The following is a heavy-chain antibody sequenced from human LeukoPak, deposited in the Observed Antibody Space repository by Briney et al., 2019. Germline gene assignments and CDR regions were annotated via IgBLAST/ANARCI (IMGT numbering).Heavy chain of an antibody. CDR2: IIPIFGTA. J-gene: IGHJ6*03. D-gene: IGHD3-10*01. Sequence: GASVKVSCKASGGTFSSYAISWVRQAPGQGLEWMGGIIPIFGTANYAQKFQGRVTITADESTSTAYMEPSSLRSEDTAVYYCARAHPTMVRGVIGAYYYYYMDVWGKGTTVTVSS. CDR3: ARAHPTMVRGVIGAYYYYYMDV. V-gene: IGHV1-69*01. CDR1: GGTFSSYA.